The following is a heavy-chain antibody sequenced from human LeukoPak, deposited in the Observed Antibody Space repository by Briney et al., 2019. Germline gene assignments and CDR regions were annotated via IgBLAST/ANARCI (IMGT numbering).Heavy chain of an antibody. CDR3: ATSCVNSYGCYFDY. CDR1: GASISSYY. D-gene: IGHD5-18*01. V-gene: IGHV4-59*08. Sequence: SGTLSLTCTVSGASISSYYWSWIRQPPEKGLEWIGYIYYSGSTNYNPSLKSRVTISVDTSKSQFSLRLSSVTAADTAIYYCATSCVNSYGCYFDYWGQGTLVTVSS. J-gene: IGHJ4*02. CDR2: IYYSGST.